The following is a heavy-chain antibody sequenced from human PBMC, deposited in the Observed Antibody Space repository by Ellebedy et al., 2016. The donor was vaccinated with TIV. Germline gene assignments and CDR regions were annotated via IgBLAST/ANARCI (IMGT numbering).Heavy chain of an antibody. CDR2: IINTGGTT. D-gene: IGHD3-22*01. Sequence: GESLKISCAASGFTFSNYAMTWVRQAPGKGLEWVSSIINTGGTTYYADSVKGRFTISRDNSKKTLYLQMNSLRAEDTAIYYCAKGRGGGSDSSAPRYYFDYWGLGTLVTVSS. CDR3: AKGRGGGSDSSAPRYYFDY. J-gene: IGHJ4*02. CDR1: GFTFSNYA. V-gene: IGHV3-23*01.